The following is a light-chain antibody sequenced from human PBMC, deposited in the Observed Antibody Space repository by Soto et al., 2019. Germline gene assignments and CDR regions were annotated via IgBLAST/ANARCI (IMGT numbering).Light chain of an antibody. CDR1: QSVSSY. Sequence: EIVLTQSTDTVSLSPGERSTLSCRASQSVSSYLAWYQQKPGQAPRLLIYDASNRATGIPARFSGSGSGTDFTLTISSLEPEDFAVYYCQQRSNWPPVVTFGQGRRLEIK. J-gene: IGKJ5*01. CDR2: DAS. CDR3: QQRSNWPPVVT. V-gene: IGKV3-11*01.